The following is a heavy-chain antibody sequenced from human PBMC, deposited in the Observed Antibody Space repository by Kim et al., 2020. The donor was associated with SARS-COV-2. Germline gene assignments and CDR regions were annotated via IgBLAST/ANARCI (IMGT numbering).Heavy chain of an antibody. Sequence: GGSLRLSCAASGFIVSRKYMTWVRQAPGKGLEWVSVIYRGGNTYYADSVKGRFIISRDNSKNTVYLQMNSLRVEDTAVYYCARWDCGTTSCSTRNYYYG. D-gene: IGHD2-2*01. CDR3: ARWDCGTTSCSTRNYYYG. V-gene: IGHV3-66*01. CDR1: GFIVSRKY. CDR2: IYRGGNT. J-gene: IGHJ6*01.